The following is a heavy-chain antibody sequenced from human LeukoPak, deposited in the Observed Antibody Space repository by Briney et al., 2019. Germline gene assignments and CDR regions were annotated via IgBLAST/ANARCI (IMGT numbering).Heavy chain of an antibody. CDR1: GYTFTSYY. Sequence: ASVKVSCKASGYTFTSYYMHWVRQAPGQGLEWMGWINPNSGSTNYAQKFQGGVTMTRDTSISTAYMELSRLRSDDTAVYYCAREGQQLVHNYYYGMDVWGQGTTVTVSS. D-gene: IGHD6-13*01. CDR2: INPNSGST. J-gene: IGHJ6*02. CDR3: AREGQQLVHNYYYGMDV. V-gene: IGHV1-2*02.